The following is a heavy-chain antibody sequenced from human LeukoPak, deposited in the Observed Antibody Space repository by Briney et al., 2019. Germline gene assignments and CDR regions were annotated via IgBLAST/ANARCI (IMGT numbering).Heavy chain of an antibody. CDR1: GFRFDDYY. CDR2: VSPSGGII. CDR3: ATTMITGPFNF. J-gene: IGHJ4*02. D-gene: IGHD3-22*01. V-gene: IGHV3-11*01. Sequence: PGGSLRLSCTASGFRFDDYYMTWIRQVPGKGLEGVSFVSPSGGIIEYEDSVKGRFIISRDNAKNSVDLQMNSLRAEDTAVYYCATTMITGPFNFWGQGTLVSVSS.